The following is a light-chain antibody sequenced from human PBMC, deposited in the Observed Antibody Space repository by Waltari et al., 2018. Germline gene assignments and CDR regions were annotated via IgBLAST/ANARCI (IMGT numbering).Light chain of an antibody. J-gene: IGLJ3*02. CDR3: QVWDSNSEHRV. V-gene: IGLV3-21*01. CDR1: NIGSKS. Sequence: SYVLTQPPSVSVAPGETAKITCGGNNIGSKSVNGYQQKPGQAPVLVIYYDSARPSGIPERFSGSNSGNAATLTISRVEAGDEADYYCQVWDSNSEHRVFGGGTKLTVL. CDR2: YDS.